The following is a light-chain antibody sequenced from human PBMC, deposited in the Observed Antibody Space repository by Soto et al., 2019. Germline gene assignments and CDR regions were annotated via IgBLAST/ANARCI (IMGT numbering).Light chain of an antibody. CDR2: MAS. J-gene: IGKJ1*01. Sequence: DIQMTQSPSTLSASLGDRVTITCRARQNVNNCLAWYQQKPGKAPKLLIHMASNLESGVPSRFSGSGSGTVFSLTISSLQPDDFATYYCQKSNRYWTFGQGTKVEIK. CDR1: QNVNNC. CDR3: QKSNRYWT. V-gene: IGKV1-5*03.